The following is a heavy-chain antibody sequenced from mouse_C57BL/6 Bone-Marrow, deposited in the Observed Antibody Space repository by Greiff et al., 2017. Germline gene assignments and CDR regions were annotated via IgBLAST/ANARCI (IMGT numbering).Heavy chain of an antibody. J-gene: IGHJ2*01. Sequence: DVQLQESGPGLVKPSQSLSLTCSVTGYSITSGYYWNWIRQFPGNKLEWMGYISYDGSNNYNPSLKNRISITRDTSKNQFFLKLNSVTTEDTATYYCARGGYDSQGRDWGQGTTHTVPS. CDR3: ARGGYDSQGRD. CDR2: ISYDGSN. D-gene: IGHD2-4*01. CDR1: GYSITSGYY. V-gene: IGHV3-6*01.